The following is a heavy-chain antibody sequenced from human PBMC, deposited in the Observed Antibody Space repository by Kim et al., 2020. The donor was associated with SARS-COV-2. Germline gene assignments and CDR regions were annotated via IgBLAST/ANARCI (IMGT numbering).Heavy chain of an antibody. J-gene: IGHJ4*02. Sequence: ASVKVSCKASGYTFTSYGISWVRQAPGQGLEWMGWISAYNGNTNYAQKLQGRVTMTTDTSTSTAYMELRSLRSDDTAVYYCARAGYGDYPGGGADYWGQGTLVTVSS. D-gene: IGHD4-17*01. CDR1: GYTFTSYG. CDR2: ISAYNGNT. V-gene: IGHV1-18*01. CDR3: ARAGYGDYPGGGADY.